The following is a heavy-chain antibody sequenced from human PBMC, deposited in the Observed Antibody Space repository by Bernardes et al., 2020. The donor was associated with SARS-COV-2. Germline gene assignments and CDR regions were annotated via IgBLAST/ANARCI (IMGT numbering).Heavy chain of an antibody. J-gene: IGHJ3*02. CDR3: TTEAYCGGDCSPGNAFDI. CDR1: GFTFSNAW. V-gene: IGHV3-15*01. CDR2: IKSKTDGGTT. Sequence: GGSLRLSCAASGFTFSNAWMSWVRQAPGKGLEWVGRIKSKTDGGTTDYAAPVKGRFTISRDDSKNTLYLQMNSLKTEDTAVYYCTTEAYCGGDCSPGNAFDIWGQGTMVTVSS. D-gene: IGHD2-21*02.